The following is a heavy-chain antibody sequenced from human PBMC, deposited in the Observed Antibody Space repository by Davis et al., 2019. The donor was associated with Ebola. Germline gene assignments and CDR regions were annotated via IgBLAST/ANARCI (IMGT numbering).Heavy chain of an antibody. J-gene: IGHJ4*02. CDR2: INPNSGGT. V-gene: IGHV1-2*04. CDR1: GYTFTGYY. Sequence: ASVKVSCKASGYTFTGYYMHWVRQAPGQGLEWMGWINPNSGGTNYAQKFQGWVTMTTDTSTSTAYMELRSLRSDDTAVYYCARGDRRFLEWFHFDYWGQGTLVTVSS. D-gene: IGHD3-3*01. CDR3: ARGDRRFLEWFHFDY.